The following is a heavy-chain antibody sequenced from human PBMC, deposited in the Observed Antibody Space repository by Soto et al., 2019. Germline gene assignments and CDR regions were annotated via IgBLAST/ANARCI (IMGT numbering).Heavy chain of an antibody. J-gene: IGHJ6*02. V-gene: IGHV3-23*01. Sequence: GGSLRLSCAASGFSFSEYSMTWVRQAPGKGLQWVSAISGDTATTHYADSVKGRFTISRDNSRDTLYLQMNSLRVEDTAIYYCEKTLQKSLLQGSGVDVWGQGTTVTVSS. CDR3: EKTLQKSLLQGSGVDV. D-gene: IGHD1-1*01. CDR2: ISGDTATT. CDR1: GFSFSEYS.